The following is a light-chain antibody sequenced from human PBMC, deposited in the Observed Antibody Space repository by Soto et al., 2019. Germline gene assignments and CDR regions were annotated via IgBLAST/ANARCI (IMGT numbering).Light chain of an antibody. CDR3: QQYNNWPTWT. CDR1: QSVSSN. CDR2: GAS. Sequence: TQSPATLSVSPGERATLSCRASQSVSSNLAWYQQKPGQAPRLLIYGASTRATGIPARFSGSWSGTEFTLTISSLQSEDFAVYYCQQYNNWPTWTFGLGTKVDI. J-gene: IGKJ1*01. V-gene: IGKV3-15*01.